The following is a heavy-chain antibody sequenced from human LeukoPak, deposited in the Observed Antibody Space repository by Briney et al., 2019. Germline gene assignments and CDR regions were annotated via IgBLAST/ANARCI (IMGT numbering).Heavy chain of an antibody. CDR2: ICDSGAT. D-gene: IGHD6-6*01. CDR3: ATRPAGNTWAAIFDI. J-gene: IGHJ5*02. Sequence: PSETLSLTCTVFGSMSNHFWSWILQPPGKGLEWIGYICDSGATDYNPSLKSRVTMSVDTSANQFSLKLSSVTTADTAVYYCATRPAGNTWAAIFDIWSRGTLVNVSS. CDR1: GSMSNHF. V-gene: IGHV4-59*11.